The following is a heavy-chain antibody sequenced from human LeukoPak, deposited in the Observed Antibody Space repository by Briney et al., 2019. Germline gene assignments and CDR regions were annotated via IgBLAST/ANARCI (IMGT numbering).Heavy chain of an antibody. CDR3: ARPLMGGVVIRLDY. Sequence: ASVKVSCKASGYTFTSYYIHWVRQASGQGLEWMGIINPSGGSTSYAQKFQGRVTMTRGTSTSTVYMELSSLRSEDTAVYYCARPLMGGVVIRLDYWGQGTLVTVSS. CDR1: GYTFTSYY. D-gene: IGHD3-3*01. V-gene: IGHV1-46*01. CDR2: INPSGGST. J-gene: IGHJ4*02.